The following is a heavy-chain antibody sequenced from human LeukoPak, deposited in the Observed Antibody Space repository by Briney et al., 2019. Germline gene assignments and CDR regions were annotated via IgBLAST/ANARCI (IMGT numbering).Heavy chain of an antibody. CDR1: GGSFSGYY. CDR2: INHSGST. CDR3: ARGLVIAAAGWGTGVDY. V-gene: IGHV4-34*01. J-gene: IGHJ4*02. Sequence: SETLSLTCAVYGGSFSGYYWNWIRQPPGKGLEWIGEINHSGSTNYNPSLKSRVTISVDTSKNQFSLKLSSVTAADTAVYYCARGLVIAAAGWGTGVDYWGQGTLVTVSS. D-gene: IGHD6-13*01.